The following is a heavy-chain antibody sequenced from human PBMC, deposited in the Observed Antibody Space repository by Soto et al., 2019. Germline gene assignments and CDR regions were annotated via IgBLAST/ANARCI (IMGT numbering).Heavy chain of an antibody. J-gene: IGHJ6*03. CDR1: GGSFSGYY. Sequence: QVQLQQWGAGLLKPSETLSHTCAVYGGSFSGYYWSWIRQRPGKGLEWIGEINHSGSTNYNPSLKRRVTLSVDTSKNQFSLKLSSVTAADTAVYSCARGWRARSYYYYMDVWGKGTTVTVSS. D-gene: IGHD1-1*01. V-gene: IGHV4-34*01. CDR2: INHSGST. CDR3: ARGWRARSYYYYMDV.